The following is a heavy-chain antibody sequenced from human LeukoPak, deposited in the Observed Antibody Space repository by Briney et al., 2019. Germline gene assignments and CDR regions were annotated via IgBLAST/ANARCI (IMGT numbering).Heavy chain of an antibody. CDR1: GFTFSSYA. Sequence: PGGSLRLSCAASGFTFSSYAMHWVRQAPGKGLEWVAVISYDGYNKYYADSVKGRFTISRDNPKNTLFLQMNSLRVEDTAVYFCARDLSTMVILGAFALWGQGTMVTVSS. CDR2: ISYDGYNK. CDR3: ARDLSTMVILGAFAL. D-gene: IGHD3-10*01. V-gene: IGHV3-30-3*01. J-gene: IGHJ3*01.